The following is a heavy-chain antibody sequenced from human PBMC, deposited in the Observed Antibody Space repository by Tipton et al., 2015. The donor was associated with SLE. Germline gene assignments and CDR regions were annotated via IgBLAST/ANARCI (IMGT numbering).Heavy chain of an antibody. CDR1: GFTFDDYT. Sequence: AVSGFTFDDYTMHWVRQAPGKGLEWVSLISWDGGSTYYADSVKGRFTISRDNSKNTLYLQMNSLRAEDTAVYYCAKGYYGSGSYYDDAFDIWGQGTMVTVSS. D-gene: IGHD3-10*01. J-gene: IGHJ3*02. CDR3: AKGYYGSGSYYDDAFDI. V-gene: IGHV3-43*01. CDR2: ISWDGGST.